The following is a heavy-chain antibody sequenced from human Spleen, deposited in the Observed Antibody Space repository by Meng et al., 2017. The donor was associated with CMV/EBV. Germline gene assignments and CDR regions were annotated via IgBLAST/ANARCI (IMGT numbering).Heavy chain of an antibody. CDR2: ISSSSSYI. Sequence: GESLKISCAVSGFTFNTFSVNWVRQASGKGLEWVSSISSSSSYIYYADSVKGRFTISRDNAKNSLYLQMNSLRAEDTAVYYCARDMDFGVVIMGYGMDVWGQGTTVTVSS. V-gene: IGHV3-21*01. CDR1: GFTFNTFS. CDR3: ARDMDFGVVIMGYGMDV. J-gene: IGHJ6*02. D-gene: IGHD3-3*01.